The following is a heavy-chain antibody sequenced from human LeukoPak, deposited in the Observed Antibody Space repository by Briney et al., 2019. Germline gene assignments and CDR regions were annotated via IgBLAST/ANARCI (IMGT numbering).Heavy chain of an antibody. V-gene: IGHV4-59*12. Sequence: SETLSLTCSVSGGSISSYYWSWIRQPPGKGLEWIGDIYYSGSTNYNPSLKSRVTISVDTSKNQFSLKLTSLTAADTAIYYCARMPRGALSWFDPWGQGTLVTVSS. CDR2: IYYSGST. D-gene: IGHD3-10*01. CDR3: ARMPRGALSWFDP. CDR1: GGSISSYY. J-gene: IGHJ5*02.